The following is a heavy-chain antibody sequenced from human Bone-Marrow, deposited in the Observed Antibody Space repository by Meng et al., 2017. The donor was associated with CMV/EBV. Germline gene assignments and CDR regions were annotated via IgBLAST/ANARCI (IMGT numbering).Heavy chain of an antibody. V-gene: IGHV4-39*01. CDR3: ARTTTYYYGMDV. D-gene: IGHD1-1*01. CDR2: IYYSGST. CDR1: DGSISSGGYY. J-gene: IGHJ6*02. Sequence: SETLSLTCTVSDGSISSGGYYWSWIRQPPGKGLEWIGSIYYSGSTYYNPSLKSRVTISVDTSKNQFSLKLSSVTAADTAVYYCARTTTYYYGMDVWGQGTTVTVSS.